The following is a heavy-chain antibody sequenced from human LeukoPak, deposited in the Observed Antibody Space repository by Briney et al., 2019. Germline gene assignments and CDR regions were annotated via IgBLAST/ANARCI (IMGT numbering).Heavy chain of an antibody. Sequence: GGSLRLSCAASGFTFSGYWMYWVRQSPGKGLVSVSLISPDGRNTTYADSVKGRFTISRDNAKNTLSLQMDSLRAEDTALYYCTREWLVGDDAFDSWRQGTLVTVSS. J-gene: IGHJ3*02. D-gene: IGHD5-12*01. V-gene: IGHV3-74*01. CDR3: TREWLVGDDAFDS. CDR1: GFTFSGYW. CDR2: ISPDGRNT.